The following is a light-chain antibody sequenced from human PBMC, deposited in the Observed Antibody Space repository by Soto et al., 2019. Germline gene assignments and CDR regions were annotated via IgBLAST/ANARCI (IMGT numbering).Light chain of an antibody. V-gene: IGKV3-20*01. CDR3: QRYGTSRGT. Sequence: EIVLTQSPGTLSLSPGERATLSCRASETVTNNRLAWYQQKPGQAPTLPIYGAFIRASGIPDRFSGSGSGTDFTLTISALEPEDFAVYYCQRYGTSRGTFGQGTTLEIK. CDR2: GAF. CDR1: ETVTNNR. J-gene: IGKJ2*01.